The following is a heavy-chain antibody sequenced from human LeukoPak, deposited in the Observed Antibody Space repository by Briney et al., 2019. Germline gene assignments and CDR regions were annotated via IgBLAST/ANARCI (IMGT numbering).Heavy chain of an antibody. D-gene: IGHD3-10*01. CDR2: INWNGGST. V-gene: IGHV3-20*04. J-gene: IGHJ4*02. CDR3: ATIMVRGVIRVPQRDY. Sequence: GPGGSLRLSCAASGFTSGDYGMSWVRQAPGKGLEWVSGINWNGGSTGYADSVKGRFTISRDNAKNSLYLQMNSLRAEDTALYYCATIMVRGVIRVPQRDYWGQGTLVTVSS. CDR1: GFTSGDYG.